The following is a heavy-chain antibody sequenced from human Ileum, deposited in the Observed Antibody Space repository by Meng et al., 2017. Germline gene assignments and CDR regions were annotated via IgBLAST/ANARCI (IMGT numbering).Heavy chain of an antibody. CDR2: INSDGSST. V-gene: IGHV3-74*01. CDR1: GFTFGTYA. CDR3: ATNINVAAAGYYFDY. J-gene: IGHJ4*02. Sequence: GESLKISCAASGFTFGTYAMSWVRQAPGKGLVWVSRINSDGSSTTYADSVKGRFTISRDNAKNTLYLQMNSLRAEDTAVYYCATNINVAAAGYYFDYWGQGTLVTVSS. D-gene: IGHD2-21*01.